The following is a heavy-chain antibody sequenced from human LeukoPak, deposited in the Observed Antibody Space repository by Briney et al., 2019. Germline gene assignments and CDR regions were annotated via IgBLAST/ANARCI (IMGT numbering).Heavy chain of an antibody. D-gene: IGHD6-13*01. V-gene: IGHV3-33*01. CDR1: GFTFSSYG. CDR3: AREASSWYSGGYYFDY. Sequence: GGSLRLSCAASGFTFSSYGMHWVRQAPGKGLEWVAVIWYDGSNKYYAGSVKGRFTISRDNSKNTLYLQMNSLRAEDTAVYYCAREASSWYSGGYYFDYWGQGTLVTVSS. J-gene: IGHJ4*02. CDR2: IWYDGSNK.